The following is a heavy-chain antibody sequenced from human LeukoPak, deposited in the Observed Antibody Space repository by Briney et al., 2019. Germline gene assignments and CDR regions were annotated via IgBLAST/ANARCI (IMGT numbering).Heavy chain of an antibody. V-gene: IGHV3-30*02. J-gene: IGHJ4*02. CDR3: ATGAYFEY. Sequence: PGGSLRLSCAASGFTFSSYGMHWVRQAPGKGLEWVAFIRYDGGNKYYADSVKDRFTISRDNSKNTLYLQMSGLRAEDTAIYYCATGAYFEYWGQGALVTVSS. CDR1: GFTFSSYG. CDR2: IRYDGGNK.